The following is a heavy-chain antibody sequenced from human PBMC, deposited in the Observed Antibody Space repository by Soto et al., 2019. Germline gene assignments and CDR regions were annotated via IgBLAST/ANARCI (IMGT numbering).Heavy chain of an antibody. V-gene: IGHV1-69*01. CDR1: GGNFNTYA. CDR2: IIPMFDIK. CDR3: AKEAGDH. J-gene: IGHJ4*03. Sequence: QLQLVQSGAEVKERGSSVKISCKTSGGNFNTYALTWLRQAPGQGLDWIGGIIPMFDIKNVAQRFQGRVTLNADDSMTTAYMEITSLRSDDTAVYYCAKEAGDHWGHGTLVTVSS. D-gene: IGHD3-10*01.